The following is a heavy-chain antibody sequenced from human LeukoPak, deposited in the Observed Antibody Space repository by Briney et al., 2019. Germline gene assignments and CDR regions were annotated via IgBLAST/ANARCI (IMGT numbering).Heavy chain of an antibody. J-gene: IGHJ6*03. D-gene: IGHD3-10*01. CDR2: IYYRGST. CDR1: VGSINSTTYY. Sequence: SETLSLTCTLSVGSINSTTYYWGWIRQPPGKGLEWIGNIYYRGSTYYNPSLKSRVTISVDTSKNQFSLRLTSVTAADTAVYYCARVRLLWFGELLLGYYMDVWGKGTTVTVSS. V-gene: IGHV4-39*07. CDR3: ARVRLLWFGELLLGYYMDV.